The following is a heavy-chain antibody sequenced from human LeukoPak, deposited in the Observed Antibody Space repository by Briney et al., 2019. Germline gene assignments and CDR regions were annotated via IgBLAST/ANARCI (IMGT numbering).Heavy chain of an antibody. Sequence: SQTLSLTCTVSGDSIRNNYYWSWIRPPPGKGREWIGYIYHSGNTYYNPSLESRVGISVDASKTQFSLKVNSVTAADTAVYYCARLMLDCTGNVCHTDYFDFRGQGTLVTVSS. V-gene: IGHV4-30-4*08. CDR2: IYHSGNT. CDR3: ARLMLDCTGNVCHTDYFDF. D-gene: IGHD1-14*01. J-gene: IGHJ4*02. CDR1: GDSIRNNYY.